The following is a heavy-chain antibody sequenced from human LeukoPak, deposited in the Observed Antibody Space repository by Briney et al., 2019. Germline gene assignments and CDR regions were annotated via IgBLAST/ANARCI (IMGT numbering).Heavy chain of an antibody. D-gene: IGHD3-3*01. V-gene: IGHV4-39*01. CDR1: GGSISGSSYY. J-gene: IGHJ4*02. Sequence: SETLSLTCTVSGGSISGSSYYWGWIRQPPGKGLEWIGSIYYSGSTYYNPSLKSRVTISVDTSKNQFSLKLSSVTAADTAVYYCARGDPNYDFWSGQPVFDYWGQGTLVTVSS. CDR3: ARGDPNYDFWSGQPVFDY. CDR2: IYYSGST.